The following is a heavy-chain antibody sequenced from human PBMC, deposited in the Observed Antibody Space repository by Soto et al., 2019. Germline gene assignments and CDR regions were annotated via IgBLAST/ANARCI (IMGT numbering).Heavy chain of an antibody. CDR1: GYTLTELS. V-gene: IGHV1-24*01. J-gene: IGHJ4*02. CDR3: ATDNSMQLWLFY. CDR2: FDPEDGET. D-gene: IGHD5-18*01. Sequence: ASVKVSCKVSGYTLTELSMHWVRPAPGKGLEWMGGFDPEDGETIYAQKFQGRVTMTEDTSTDTAYMELSSLRSEDTAVYYWATDNSMQLWLFYWGQGTRVTVSS.